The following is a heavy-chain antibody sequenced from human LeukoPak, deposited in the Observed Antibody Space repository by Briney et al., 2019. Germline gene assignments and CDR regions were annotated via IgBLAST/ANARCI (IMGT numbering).Heavy chain of an antibody. J-gene: IGHJ4*02. CDR3: ARGWEVLRAFDQ. D-gene: IGHD1-26*01. CDR1: GISVRGSY. CDR2: IYSGDRT. Sequence: GGSLRLSCEVSGISVRGSYMSWVRQAPGKGLEWVSVIYSGDRTYYADSVKGRFTISRDNSKNTLFLELNSLGVEDTAIYYCARGWEVLRAFDQWGQGALVTVSS. V-gene: IGHV3-53*01.